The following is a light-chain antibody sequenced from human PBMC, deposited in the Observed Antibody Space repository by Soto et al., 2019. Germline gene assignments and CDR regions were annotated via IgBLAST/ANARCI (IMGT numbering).Light chain of an antibody. J-gene: IGLJ1*01. CDR1: SSDVGAYNS. V-gene: IGLV2-14*01. Sequence: QSALTQPASVSGSPGQSITISCTGTSSDVGAYNSVSWYQQHPGKAPKLMIYEVSNRPSGVSNRFSGSKSGNTASLTISGLQAEDEADYYCSSYTSGSSHYVFGTGTKLTVL. CDR3: SSYTSGSSHYV. CDR2: EVS.